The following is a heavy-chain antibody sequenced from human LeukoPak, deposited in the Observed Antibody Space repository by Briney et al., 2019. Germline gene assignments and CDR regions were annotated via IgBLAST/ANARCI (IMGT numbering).Heavy chain of an antibody. CDR1: GFTFSSYW. D-gene: IGHD1-26*01. V-gene: IGHV3-74*01. J-gene: IGHJ4*02. CDR3: ARDFRELQFDY. Sequence: GGSLRLSCEASGFTFSSYWMHWVRQAPGKGLVWVSRINGDGSSTTYADSVKGRFTISRDNAKNSLYLQMNSLRDEDTAVYYCARDFRELQFDYWGQGTLVTVSS. CDR2: INGDGSST.